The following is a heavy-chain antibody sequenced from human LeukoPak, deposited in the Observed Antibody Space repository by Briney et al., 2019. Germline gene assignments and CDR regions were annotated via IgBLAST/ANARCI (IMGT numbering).Heavy chain of an antibody. Sequence: GGSLRPSCAASGFTFSSYAMSWVRQAPGKGLEWVSAISGSGGSTYYADSVKGRFTISGDNSKNTLYLQMNSLRAEDTAVYYCARKYCSSTSCYGASYNWFDPWGQGTLVTVSS. D-gene: IGHD2-2*01. CDR2: ISGSGGST. CDR1: GFTFSSYA. CDR3: ARKYCSSTSCYGASYNWFDP. J-gene: IGHJ5*02. V-gene: IGHV3-23*01.